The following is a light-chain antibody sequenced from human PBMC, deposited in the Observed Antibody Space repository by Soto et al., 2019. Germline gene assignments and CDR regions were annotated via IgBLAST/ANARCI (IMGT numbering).Light chain of an antibody. J-gene: IGKJ2*01. CDR3: QQAHSFPYT. CDR2: AAT. V-gene: IGKV1-12*01. CDR1: QGISSW. Sequence: DIQMTQSPSSVSASVGDRVTITCRASQGISSWLAWFQQKPGKAPKLRIYAATILHSGVPSRFSASGSGTDFTLAISSLQPEDFATYSGQQAHSFPYTFGQGTTLEIK.